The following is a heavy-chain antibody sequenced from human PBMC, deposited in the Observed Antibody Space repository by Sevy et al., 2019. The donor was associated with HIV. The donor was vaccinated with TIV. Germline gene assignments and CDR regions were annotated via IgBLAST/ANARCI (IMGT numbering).Heavy chain of an antibody. D-gene: IGHD6-13*01. CDR1: GYTFTSYG. V-gene: IGHV1-18*01. CDR2: ISAYNGNT. CDR3: ARYHAAAGIDYYYGMDV. Sequence: ASVKVSCKASGYTFTSYGISWVRQAPGQGLEWMGWISAYNGNTNYAQKLQGRVTMTTDTSTSTAYMELRSLRSDDTAVYYCARYHAAAGIDYYYGMDVWGQGTTVTVSS. J-gene: IGHJ6*02.